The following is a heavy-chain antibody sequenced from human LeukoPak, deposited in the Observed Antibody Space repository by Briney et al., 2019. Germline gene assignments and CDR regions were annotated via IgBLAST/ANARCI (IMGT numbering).Heavy chain of an antibody. D-gene: IGHD2-15*01. V-gene: IGHV3-7*01. Sequence: PGGSLRLSCAASGFTFSSYWMSWVRQAPGKGLQWVANIKQEGSEKFYVDSVKGRFTISRKNAKNSLYLQMNSLRAEDTAVYYCARGGGCSGGSCYSTTPYYYYGMDVWGQGTTVTVSS. CDR3: ARGGGCSGGSCYSTTPYYYYGMDV. CDR2: IKQEGSEK. CDR1: GFTFSSYW. J-gene: IGHJ6*02.